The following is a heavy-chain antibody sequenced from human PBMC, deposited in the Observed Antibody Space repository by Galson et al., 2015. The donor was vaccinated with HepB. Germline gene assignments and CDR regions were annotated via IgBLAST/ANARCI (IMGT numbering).Heavy chain of an antibody. J-gene: IGHJ3*02. CDR3: SAAIFPGLRGSFDT. V-gene: IGHV3-30*03. Sequence: SLRLSCAASGFTFNNYGMHWVRQAPGKGLEWVAGISSDGTNKYYGDSVKGRFTISRDNSKNTLYLQMNSLRAEDTSVYYCSAAIFPGLRGSFDTWGQGTTVTVSS. D-gene: IGHD4-23*01. CDR2: ISSDGTNK. CDR1: GFTFNNYG.